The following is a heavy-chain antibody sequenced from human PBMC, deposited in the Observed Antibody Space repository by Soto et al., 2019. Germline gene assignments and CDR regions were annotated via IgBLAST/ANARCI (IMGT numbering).Heavy chain of an antibody. V-gene: IGHV3-74*01. D-gene: IGHD6-6*01. J-gene: IGHJ4*02. Sequence: GGSLRLSCAASGFTFSSYWMHWVRQAPGKGLVWVSRINSDGSSTSYADSVKGRFTISRDNAKNTLYLQMYSLRAEDTAVYYCALASYSSSSSGLDYWGQGTLVTVSS. CDR1: GFTFSSYW. CDR2: INSDGSST. CDR3: ALASYSSSSSGLDY.